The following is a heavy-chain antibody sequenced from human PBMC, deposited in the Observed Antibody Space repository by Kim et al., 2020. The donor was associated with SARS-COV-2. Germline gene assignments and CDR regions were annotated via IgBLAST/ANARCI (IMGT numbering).Heavy chain of an antibody. CDR3: ARARVGIFGVVTHFDY. V-gene: IGHV4-59*01. Sequence: PTSRVTITVDTSKNQFSLKLSSVTAADTTVYYCARARVGIFGVVTHFDYWGQGTLVTVSS. D-gene: IGHD3-3*01. J-gene: IGHJ4*02.